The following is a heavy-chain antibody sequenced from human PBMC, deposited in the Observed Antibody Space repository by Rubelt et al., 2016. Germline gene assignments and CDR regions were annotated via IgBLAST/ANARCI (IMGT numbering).Heavy chain of an antibody. Sequence: EVQLVESGGGLVQPGGSLRLSCTASGFTFRSYSMNWVRQAPGQGLEWVSYISSSGSTIYYADYVKGRFTISRDSAKNSLYLQMNSLRDDDTAVYYCARVSSGYPADYWGQGTLVTVSS. CDR3: ARVSSGYPADY. CDR2: ISSSGSTI. J-gene: IGHJ4*02. D-gene: IGHD5-18*01. V-gene: IGHV3-48*02. CDR1: GFTFRSYS.